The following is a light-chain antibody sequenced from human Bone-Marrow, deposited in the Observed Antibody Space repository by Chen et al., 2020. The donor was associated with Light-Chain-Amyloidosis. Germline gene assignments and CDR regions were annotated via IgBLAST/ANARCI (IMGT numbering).Light chain of an antibody. CDR2: RDT. Sequence: SYELTQPPSVSVSPGQTARLTCSGDDLPTKYAYWYQQKPGQAPVLVIHRDTERPSGLAERVSGSSSGTTATLTISGVQAEDEADYHCQSADSSGTYEVIFGGGTKLTVL. CDR1: DLPTKY. V-gene: IGLV3-25*03. CDR3: QSADSSGTYEVI. J-gene: IGLJ2*01.